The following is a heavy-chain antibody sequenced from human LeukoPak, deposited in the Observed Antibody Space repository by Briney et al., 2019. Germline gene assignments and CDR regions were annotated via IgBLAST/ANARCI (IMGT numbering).Heavy chain of an antibody. J-gene: IGHJ4*02. D-gene: IGHD1-26*01. V-gene: IGHV4-34*01. CDR2: INHSGST. Sequence: PSETLSLTCAVYGGSFSGYYWSWIRQPPGKGLEWIGEINHSGSTNYNPSLKSRVTISVDTSKNQFSLELSSVTAADTAVYYCARGRSGSYYAYYFDYWGQGTLVTVSS. CDR1: GGSFSGYY. CDR3: ARGRSGSYYAYYFDY.